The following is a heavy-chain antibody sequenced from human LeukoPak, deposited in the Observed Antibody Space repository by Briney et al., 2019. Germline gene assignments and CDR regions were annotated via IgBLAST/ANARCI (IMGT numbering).Heavy chain of an antibody. CDR2: TYYRSTWYN. Sequence: SQTLSLTCAISGDSVSSNSVTWNWIRQSPSRGLEWLGRTYYRSTWYNDYAVSVRGRITVNLDTSKNQFSLHLNSVTPEDTAVYYCARRLTRYDCFDPWGQGILVTVSS. J-gene: IGHJ5*02. CDR1: GDSVSSNSVT. CDR3: ARRLTRYDCFDP. D-gene: IGHD1-1*01. V-gene: IGHV6-1*01.